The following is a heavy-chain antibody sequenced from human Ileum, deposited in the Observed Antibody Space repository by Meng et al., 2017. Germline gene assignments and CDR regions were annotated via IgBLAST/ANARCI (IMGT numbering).Heavy chain of an antibody. CDR2: ISGNGYTT. V-gene: IGHV3-23*01. J-gene: IGHJ4*02. CDR3: AKYYASGSFYSFDS. D-gene: IGHD3-10*01. CDR1: GFTFINYA. Sequence: EVQLLDSGGGLVQPGGSLRLSVAASGFTFINYAMSWVRQAPGKGLQWVSSISGNGYTTFYADSVRGRFSISRDNSNNKLFLQMNSLRADDTAVYYCAKYYASGSFYSFDSWGQGTLVTVSS.